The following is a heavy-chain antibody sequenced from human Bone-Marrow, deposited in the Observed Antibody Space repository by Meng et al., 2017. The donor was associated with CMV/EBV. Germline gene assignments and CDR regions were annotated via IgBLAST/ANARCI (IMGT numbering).Heavy chain of an antibody. D-gene: IGHD1-26*01. CDR2: ISAYNGNT. V-gene: IGHV1-18*01. Sequence: QVQWWHSGAEGKKPGCSVKVSCKACCYTFTSYGISWVRQAPGQGLEWMGWISAYNGNTNYAQKLQGRVTMTTDTSTSTAYMELRSLRSDDTAVYYCARYVGMGESDYWGQGTLVTVSS. J-gene: IGHJ4*02. CDR3: ARYVGMGESDY. CDR1: CYTFTSYG.